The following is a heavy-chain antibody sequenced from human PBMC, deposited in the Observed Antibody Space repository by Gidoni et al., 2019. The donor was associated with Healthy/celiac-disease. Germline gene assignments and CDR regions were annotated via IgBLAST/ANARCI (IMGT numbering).Heavy chain of an antibody. CDR2: IKSKTDGGTT. D-gene: IGHD1-26*01. J-gene: IGHJ6*03. V-gene: IGHV3-15*01. Sequence: EVQLVESGGGLVKPGGSLRLSCAASGFTFSNAWMSWVRQAPGKGLGWVGRIKSKTDGGTTDYAAPVKGRFTISRDDSKNTLYLQMNSLKTEDTAVYYCTTVSWEPPYYYYYMDVWGKGTTVTVSS. CDR1: GFTFSNAW. CDR3: TTVSWEPPYYYYYMDV.